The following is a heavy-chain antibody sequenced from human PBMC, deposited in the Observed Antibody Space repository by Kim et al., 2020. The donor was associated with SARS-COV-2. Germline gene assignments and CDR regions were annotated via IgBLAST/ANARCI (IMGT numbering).Heavy chain of an antibody. J-gene: IGHJ2*01. D-gene: IGHD1-1*01. CDR2: IYYSGST. V-gene: IGHV4-59*13. Sequence: SETLSLTCTVSGGSISSYYWSWIRQPPGKGLEWIGYIYYSGSTNYNPSLKSRVTISVDTSKNQFSLKLSSVTAAATAVYYCARVSTGYTNWYFDLWGRGTLGTVSS. CDR3: ARVSTGYTNWYFDL. CDR1: GGSISSYY.